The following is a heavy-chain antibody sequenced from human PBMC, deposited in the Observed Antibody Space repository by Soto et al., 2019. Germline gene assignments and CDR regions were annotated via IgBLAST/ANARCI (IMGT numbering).Heavy chain of an antibody. Sequence: PSVKVSCKASGYTFTSYDINWVRQATGQGLEWMGWMNPNSGNTGYAQKFQGRVTMTRNTSISTAYMELSSLRSEDTAVYYCARGSIVLMVYAIYYYYYGMDVWGQGTTVTVSS. CDR1: GYTFTSYD. CDR2: MNPNSGNT. J-gene: IGHJ6*02. CDR3: ARGSIVLMVYAIYYYYYGMDV. V-gene: IGHV1-8*01. D-gene: IGHD2-8*01.